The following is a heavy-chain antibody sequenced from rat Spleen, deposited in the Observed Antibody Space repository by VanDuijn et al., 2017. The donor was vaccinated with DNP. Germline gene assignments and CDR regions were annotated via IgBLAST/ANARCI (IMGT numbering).Heavy chain of an antibody. D-gene: IGHD4-3*01. CDR2: ISGGGST. CDR3: ARDLIIRDTTSAMDA. CDR1: GFSLTTYG. V-gene: IGHV2S12*01. J-gene: IGHJ4*01. Sequence: QVQLKESGPGLVQPSQTLSLSCTVSGFSLTTYGVSWVRQPPGKGLEWIAAISGGGSTYYNSALKSRLSISRDTSKSQVFLKLNRQQTEDTATYYCARDLIIRDTTSAMDAWGPGTSVTVSS.